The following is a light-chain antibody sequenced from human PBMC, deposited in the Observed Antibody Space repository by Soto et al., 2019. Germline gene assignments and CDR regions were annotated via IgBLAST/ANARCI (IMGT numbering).Light chain of an antibody. CDR1: QSVSSW. CDR2: KAS. Sequence: DIQMTQSPSTLSASAGDRVTITCRASQSVSSWLAWYQQKPGKAPKLLIYKASSLESGVPSRFSGSGSGTEFTLTISSLQPDDFASYYCQQYFTYPYTFGQGTKLGIK. J-gene: IGKJ2*01. V-gene: IGKV1-5*03. CDR3: QQYFTYPYT.